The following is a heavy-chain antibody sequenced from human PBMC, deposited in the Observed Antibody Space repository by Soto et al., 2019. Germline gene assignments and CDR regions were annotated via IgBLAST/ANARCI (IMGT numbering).Heavy chain of an antibody. Sequence: KVSYKASSYSFNGIGFALVRHSPGQGLEWMGWISAYNGNTNYAQKLQGRATMTTDTSTSTAYMELRSLRSDDTALYYCARDTRAVPAAYYYYYYMDVWGKGTTVTVSS. CDR3: ARDTRAVPAAYYYYYYMDV. D-gene: IGHD2-2*01. CDR1: SYSFNGIG. J-gene: IGHJ6*03. CDR2: ISAYNGNT. V-gene: IGHV1-18*01.